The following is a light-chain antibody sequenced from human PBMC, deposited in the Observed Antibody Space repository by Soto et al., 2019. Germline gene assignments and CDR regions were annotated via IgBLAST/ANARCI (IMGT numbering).Light chain of an antibody. J-gene: IGKJ2*01. Sequence: EIVLVQSPGTLSLSPGERATLSCRASQSVSNNYLAWYQQKPGQAPSLLIYGASSRATGVPDRFSGSGTGTDFSLTITRLEPEDFAVYYCQQYGVSPLMFTFGQGTKVGVK. CDR2: GAS. CDR3: QQYGVSPLMFT. CDR1: QSVSNNY. V-gene: IGKV3-20*01.